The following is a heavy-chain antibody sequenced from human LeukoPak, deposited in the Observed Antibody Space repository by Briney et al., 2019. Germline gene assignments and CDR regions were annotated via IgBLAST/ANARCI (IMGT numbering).Heavy chain of an antibody. J-gene: IGHJ4*02. V-gene: IGHV3-30*03. Sequence: QPGRSLRLSCAASGFTFSSYGMHWVRQAPGKGLEWVAVISYDGSDKYYADSVKGRLTISRDNSKNTLYLQMNSLRAEDTAVYYCATVYGSGWYADHWGQGTLVTVSS. CDR1: GFTFSSYG. D-gene: IGHD6-19*01. CDR2: ISYDGSDK. CDR3: ATVYGSGWYADH.